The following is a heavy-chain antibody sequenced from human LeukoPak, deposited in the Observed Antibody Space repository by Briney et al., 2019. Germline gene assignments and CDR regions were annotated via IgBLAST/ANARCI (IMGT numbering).Heavy chain of an antibody. CDR3: ASAGGGTPGDY. V-gene: IGHV3-21*01. CDR2: ISSSSSYI. J-gene: IGHJ4*02. Sequence: GGSLRLSCAASGFTFSSYWMTWVRQAPGKGLEWVSSISSSSSYIYYADSVKGRFTISRDNAKNSLYLQMNSLRAEDTAVYYCASAGGGTPGDYWGQGTLVTVSS. CDR1: GFTFSSYW. D-gene: IGHD3-16*01.